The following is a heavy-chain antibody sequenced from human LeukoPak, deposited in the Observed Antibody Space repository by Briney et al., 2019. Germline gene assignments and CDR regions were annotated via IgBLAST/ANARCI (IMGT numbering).Heavy chain of an antibody. CDR1: GYSFTNYY. J-gene: IGHJ4*02. CDR3: ARDERDVVVVPGAMPY. CDR2: INPSGGST. V-gene: IGHV1-46*01. Sequence: ASVTVSFTASGYSFTNYYMHWVRQAPGQGLEGMGIINPSGGSTTNPQKFQGRVTTTRDTSTTTVYMELSSLRSDDTAMYYCARDERDVVVVPGAMPYWGQGTLVTVSS. D-gene: IGHD2-2*01.